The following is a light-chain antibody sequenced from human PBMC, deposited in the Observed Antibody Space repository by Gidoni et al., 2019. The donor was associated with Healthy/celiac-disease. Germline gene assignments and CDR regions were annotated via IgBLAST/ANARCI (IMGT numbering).Light chain of an antibody. V-gene: IGKV1-39*01. CDR1: QSISSY. CDR3: QQSYSTPQT. CDR2: AAS. J-gene: IGKJ1*01. Sequence: DIQMTPSPSSLSASVGDRVTITCRASQSISSYLNWYQQKPGKAPTLLIYAASSVQSGVPSRFSGSGSGTDFTLTISSLQPEDFAIYYCQQSYSTPQTFGQGTKVEIK.